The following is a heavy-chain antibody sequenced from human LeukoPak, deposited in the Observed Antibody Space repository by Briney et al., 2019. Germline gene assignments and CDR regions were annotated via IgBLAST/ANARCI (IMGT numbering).Heavy chain of an antibody. CDR2: IYYSGST. D-gene: IGHD5-24*01. V-gene: IGHV4-30-4*08. J-gene: IGHJ4*02. Sequence: KPSETLSLTCTVSGGSISSGDYYWSWIRQPPGKGLEWIGYIYYSGSTYYNPSLKSRVTIFVDTSKNQFSLKLGSVTAADTAVYYCARGIQSQRTCYFDYWRQGTLALVSS. CDR3: ARGIQSQRTCYFDY. CDR1: GGSISSGDYY.